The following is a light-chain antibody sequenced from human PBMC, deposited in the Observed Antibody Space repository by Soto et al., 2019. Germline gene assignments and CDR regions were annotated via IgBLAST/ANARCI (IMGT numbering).Light chain of an antibody. CDR1: QSVDSTY. Sequence: EIVLTQSPGTLSLSPGERATLSCRASQSVDSTYLAWYQQKPDQSPRLLIYATSTRAAGIPDRFSGSGSGTDFTLTISRLEPEDFAVYWCQQYDSSPRTFGQGTKVDIK. CDR2: ATS. J-gene: IGKJ1*01. V-gene: IGKV3-20*01. CDR3: QQYDSSPRT.